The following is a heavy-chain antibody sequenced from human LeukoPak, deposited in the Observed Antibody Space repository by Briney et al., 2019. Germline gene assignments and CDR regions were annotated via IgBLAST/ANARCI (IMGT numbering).Heavy chain of an antibody. CDR2: IYYSGST. CDR3: ARGSSSWHPEWFDP. D-gene: IGHD6-13*01. Sequence: ASETLSLTCTVSGGSVSSGSYYWSWIRQPPGKGLEWIGYIYYSGSTNYNPSLKSRVTISVDTSKNQFSLKLSSVTAADTAVYYCARGSSSWHPEWFDPWGQGTLVTVSS. CDR1: GGSVSSGSYY. J-gene: IGHJ5*02. V-gene: IGHV4-61*01.